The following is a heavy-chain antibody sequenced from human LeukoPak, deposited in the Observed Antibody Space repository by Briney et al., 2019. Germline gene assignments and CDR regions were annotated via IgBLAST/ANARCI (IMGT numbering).Heavy chain of an antibody. J-gene: IGHJ3*02. CDR1: GFTFSSYG. V-gene: IGHV3-23*01. Sequence: AGGSLRLSCAASGFTFSSYGMSWVRQAPGKGLEWVSAISGGGGSTYYAASVKGRFTISRDNAKNSLYLQMNSLRAEDTAVYYCARQTDFWNGNDAFDIWGQGTMVTVSS. D-gene: IGHD3-3*01. CDR3: ARQTDFWNGNDAFDI. CDR2: ISGGGGST.